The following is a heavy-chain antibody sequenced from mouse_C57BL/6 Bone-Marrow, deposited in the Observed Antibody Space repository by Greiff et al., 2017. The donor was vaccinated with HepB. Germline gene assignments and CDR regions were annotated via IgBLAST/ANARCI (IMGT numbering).Heavy chain of an antibody. Sequence: DVKLVESGGGLVQPGGSLKLSCVASGFTFSNYWMNWVRQSPEKGLEWVAQIRLKSDNYATHYAESVKGRFTISRDDSKSSVYLQMNNLRAEDTGIYYCTAAYYAMDYWGQGTSVTVSS. CDR2: IRLKSDNYAT. V-gene: IGHV6-3*01. CDR1: GFTFSNYW. J-gene: IGHJ4*01. CDR3: TAAYYAMDY.